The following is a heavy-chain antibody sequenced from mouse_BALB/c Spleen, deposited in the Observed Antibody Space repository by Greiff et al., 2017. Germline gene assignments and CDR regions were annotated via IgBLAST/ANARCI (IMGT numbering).Heavy chain of an antibody. D-gene: IGHD1-2*01. CDR2: ISYSGST. Sequence: DVQLQESGPGLVKPSQSLSLTCTVTGYSITSDYAWNWIRQFPGNKLEWMGYISYSGSTSYNPSLKSRISITRDTSKNQFFLQLNSVTTEDTATYYCARGYYGYYYFDYWGQGTTLTVSS. CDR3: ARGYYGYYYFDY. CDR1: GYSITSDYA. V-gene: IGHV3-2*02. J-gene: IGHJ2*01.